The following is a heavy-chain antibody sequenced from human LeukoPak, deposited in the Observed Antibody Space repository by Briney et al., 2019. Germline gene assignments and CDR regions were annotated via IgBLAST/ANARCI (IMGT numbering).Heavy chain of an antibody. D-gene: IGHD1-26*01. CDR1: GLTFSNAW. Sequence: GGSLRLSCETSGLTFSNAWMSWVRQAPGKWLEWVGRIKSKTDGETTDYAAPVKGRFTISRGDSKDTLYLQMNRLKTEDTAVYYCITDPGEWEPIWGQGTMVTVSS. V-gene: IGHV3-15*01. J-gene: IGHJ3*02. CDR3: ITDPGEWEPI. CDR2: IKSKTDGETT.